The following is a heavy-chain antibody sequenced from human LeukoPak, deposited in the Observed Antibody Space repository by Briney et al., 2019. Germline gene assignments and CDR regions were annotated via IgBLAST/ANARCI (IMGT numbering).Heavy chain of an antibody. Sequence: PSETLSLTCTVSGGSISSSSYYWGWIRQPPGKGLEWIGSIYYSGSTYYNPSLKSRVTISIDTSKNQFSLKLSSVTAADTAVYYCARDSGSGTYYWGQGSLITVSS. CDR2: IYYSGST. CDR3: ARDSGSGTYY. J-gene: IGHJ4*02. CDR1: GGSISSSSYY. D-gene: IGHD6-19*01. V-gene: IGHV4-39*07.